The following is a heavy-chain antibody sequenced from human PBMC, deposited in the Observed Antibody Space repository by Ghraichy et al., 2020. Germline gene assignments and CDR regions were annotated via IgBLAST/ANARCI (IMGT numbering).Heavy chain of an antibody. V-gene: IGHV3-74*01. D-gene: IGHD1-26*01. CDR3: ARGEWELLHGADY. Sequence: GGSLRLSCAASGFTFSSYWMHWVRQAPGKGLVWVSRINSDGSSTSYADSVKGRFTISRDNAKNTLHLQMNSLRAEDTAVYYCARGEWELLHGADYWGQGTLVTVSS. J-gene: IGHJ4*02. CDR1: GFTFSSYW. CDR2: INSDGSST.